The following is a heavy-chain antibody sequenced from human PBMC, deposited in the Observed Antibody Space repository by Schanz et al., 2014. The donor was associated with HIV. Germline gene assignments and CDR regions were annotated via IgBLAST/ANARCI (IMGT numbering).Heavy chain of an antibody. CDR3: AREKVGILADYTPNGMDV. D-gene: IGHD3-9*01. J-gene: IGHJ6*02. CDR1: GYAFSDYY. V-gene: IGHV1-2*02. CDR2: INPNSGCT. Sequence: QVQLVQSGTEVSKPGTSVKVSCKTSGYAFSDYYLHWVRQAPGQGLEWMGWINPNSGCTNYAPKFQGRVTMTRDTSVSTACMELSRLTSDDTAMYYCAREKVGILADYTPNGMDVWGQGTTVTVSS.